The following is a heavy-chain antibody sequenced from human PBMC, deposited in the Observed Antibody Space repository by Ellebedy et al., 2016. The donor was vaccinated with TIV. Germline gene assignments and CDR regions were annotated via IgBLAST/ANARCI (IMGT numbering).Heavy chain of an antibody. CDR1: GFTFSSYW. J-gene: IGHJ6*03. CDR3: AKGRDYDFWSGYYSLYYYYYMDV. CDR2: IKQDGSNK. D-gene: IGHD3-3*01. Sequence: GGSLRLXXAASGFTFSSYWMSWVRQAPGKGLEWVANIKQDGSNKYYADSVKGRFTISRDNSKNTLYLQMNSLRAEDTAVYYCAKGRDYDFWSGYYSLYYYYYMDVWGKGTTVTVSS. V-gene: IGHV3-7*01.